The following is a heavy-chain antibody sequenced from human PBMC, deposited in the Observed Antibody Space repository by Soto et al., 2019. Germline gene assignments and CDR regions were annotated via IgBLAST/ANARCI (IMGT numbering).Heavy chain of an antibody. J-gene: IGHJ4*02. D-gene: IGHD3-16*01. Sequence: SETLSLTCTVSGASISSSDWWNWVRQPPGKGLEWIGEIHHGGTIFYNPSLKSRLTISVDVSKNDFSLKLTSVTAADTAVYYCARDFKAPNDAWAFDYWGQGALVTVSS. CDR3: ARDFKAPNDAWAFDY. CDR2: IHHGGTI. V-gene: IGHV4-4*02. CDR1: GASISSSDW.